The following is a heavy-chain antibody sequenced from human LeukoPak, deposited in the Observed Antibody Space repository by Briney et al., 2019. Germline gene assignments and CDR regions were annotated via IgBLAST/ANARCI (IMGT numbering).Heavy chain of an antibody. J-gene: IGHJ4*02. CDR3: AKGDPLDRRITIFGVGSDLLDY. Sequence: PGGSLRLSCAASGFTFSSYGMHWVRQAPGKGLEWVAVIRYDGSNKYYADSVKGRFTISSDNSKNTLYLQMNSLRAEDTAVYYCAKGDPLDRRITIFGVGSDLLDYWGQGTLVTVSS. CDR2: IRYDGSNK. CDR1: GFTFSSYG. D-gene: IGHD3-3*01. V-gene: IGHV3-30*02.